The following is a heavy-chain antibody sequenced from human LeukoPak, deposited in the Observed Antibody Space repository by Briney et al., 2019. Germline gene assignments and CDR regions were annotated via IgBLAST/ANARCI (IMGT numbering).Heavy chain of an antibody. D-gene: IGHD6-13*01. V-gene: IGHV1-18*01. J-gene: IGHJ5*02. CDR3: AREGYSSSWVLSGGNWFDP. CDR2: ISAYNGNT. CDR1: GYTFTSYG. Sequence: VASVKVSCKASGYTFTSYGISWVRQAPGQGLEWMGWISAYNGNTNYAQKLQGRVTMTTDTSTSTAYMELRSLRSDDTAVYYCAREGYSSSWVLSGGNWFDPWGQGTLVTVSS.